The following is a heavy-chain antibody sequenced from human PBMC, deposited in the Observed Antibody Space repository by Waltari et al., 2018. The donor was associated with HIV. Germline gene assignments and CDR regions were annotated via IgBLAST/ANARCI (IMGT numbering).Heavy chain of an antibody. CDR2: IYHSGST. Sequence: QVQLQESGPGLVKPSETLSLTCAVSGYSISSGYYWGWIRPPPGKGLEWIGSIYHSGSTYYNPSLKSRVTISVDTSKNQFSLKLSSVTAADTAVYYCAREARRVKVGVYWFDPWGQGTLVTVSS. J-gene: IGHJ5*02. V-gene: IGHV4-38-2*02. CDR3: AREARRVKVGVYWFDP. CDR1: GYSISSGYY. D-gene: IGHD1-26*01.